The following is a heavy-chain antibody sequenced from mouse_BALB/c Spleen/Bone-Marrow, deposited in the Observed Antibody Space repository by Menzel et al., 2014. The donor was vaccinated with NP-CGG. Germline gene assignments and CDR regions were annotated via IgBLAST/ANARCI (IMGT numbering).Heavy chain of an antibody. CDR2: IYPGDGDT. D-gene: IGHD2-1*01. CDR1: GSAFSSYW. CDR3: ACGNYDFDY. J-gene: IGHJ2*01. Sequence: LEESGAELVRPGSSVKISCKASGSAFSSYWMNWVKPRPGQGLEWLGQIYPGDGDTNYSGKFKGKATLTADESSSTAYMQLSSLTAEDSAVYFCACGNYDFDYWGQGTTLTVSS. V-gene: IGHV1-80*01.